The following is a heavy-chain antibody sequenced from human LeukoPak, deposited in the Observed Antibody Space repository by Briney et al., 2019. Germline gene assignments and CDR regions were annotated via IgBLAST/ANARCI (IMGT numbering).Heavy chain of an antibody. V-gene: IGHV4-34*01. CDR3: AMPDLTYCGGDCYSSPAFDI. D-gene: IGHD2-21*02. CDR1: GGSFSGYY. J-gene: IGHJ3*02. Sequence: PSETLSLTCAVYGGSFSGYYWSWIRQPPGKGLGWIGEINHSGSTNYNPSLKSRATISVDTSKNQFSLKLSSVTAADTAVYYCAMPDLTYCGGDCYSSPAFDIWGQGTMATVSS. CDR2: INHSGST.